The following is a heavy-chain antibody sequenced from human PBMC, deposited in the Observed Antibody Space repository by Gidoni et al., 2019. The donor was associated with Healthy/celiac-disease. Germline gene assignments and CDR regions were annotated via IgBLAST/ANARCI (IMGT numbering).Heavy chain of an antibody. CDR1: GFTFSNAW. V-gene: IGHV3-15*01. Sequence: EVQLVESGGGLVKPGGSLRLSCAASGFTFSNAWMSWVRQAPGKGLEWFGRIKSKTDGGTTDYAAPVKGRFTISRDDSKNTLYLQMNSLKTEDTAVYYCTTSPMIVVSGYWGQGTLVTVSS. CDR2: IKSKTDGGTT. CDR3: TTSPMIVVSGY. D-gene: IGHD3-22*01. J-gene: IGHJ4*02.